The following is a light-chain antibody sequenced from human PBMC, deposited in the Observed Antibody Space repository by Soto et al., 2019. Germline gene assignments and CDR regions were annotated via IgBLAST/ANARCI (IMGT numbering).Light chain of an antibody. Sequence: QSALTQPASVSGSPGQSITISCTETSSDVGGSNYVSWYQQHPDKAPKLMIYDVSNRPSGVSNRFSGSKSGNTASLTISGLQAEAEADYYCSSYTSSSVVFGGGTKLTVL. J-gene: IGLJ2*01. CDR2: DVS. CDR1: SSDVGGSNY. CDR3: SSYTSSSVV. V-gene: IGLV2-14*01.